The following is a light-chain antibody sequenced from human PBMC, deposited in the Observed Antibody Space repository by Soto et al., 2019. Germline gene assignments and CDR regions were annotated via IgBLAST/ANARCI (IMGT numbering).Light chain of an antibody. V-gene: IGLV2-8*01. J-gene: IGLJ1*01. CDR1: SSDVGGYNY. CDR3: IPYTGTNNFGV. Sequence: QSALTQPHSASGSPGQSVTISCTGSSSDVGGYNYVSWYQQHPGKAPKLVIYEVRTRPSGAPDRFSGSKSGNTASLTVSGLQAEDEADYYCIPYTGTNNFGVFGPGTTVTVL. CDR2: EVR.